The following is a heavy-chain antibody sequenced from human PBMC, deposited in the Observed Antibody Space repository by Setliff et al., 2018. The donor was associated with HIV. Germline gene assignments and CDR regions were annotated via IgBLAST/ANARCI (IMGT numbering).Heavy chain of an antibody. CDR3: ARGPPGPYYYYMDV. CDR1: GGSFSGYY. V-gene: IGHV4-34*01. J-gene: IGHJ6*03. CDR2: INHSGST. Sequence: SETLSLTCAVYGGSFSGYYWSWIRQPPGEGLEWIGEINHSGSTNYNPSLKNRVTISVDTSKNQCSLKLSSVTAAYTAVYYWARGPPGPYYYYMDVWGKGTTVTVSS.